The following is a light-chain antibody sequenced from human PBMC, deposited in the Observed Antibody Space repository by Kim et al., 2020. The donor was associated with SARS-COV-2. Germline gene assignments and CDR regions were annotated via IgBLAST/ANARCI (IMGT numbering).Light chain of an antibody. J-gene: IGKJ3*01. CDR1: QNINQW. Sequence: DVQMTQSPYSVSASVGDRVNISCRASQNINQWLVWYQQKPGKAPRLLIYAASILQSGVPSRFTGSGSGTDFALTINSLQPEDCATYYFQQAVSFPLVFGPGTKVDIK. CDR3: QQAVSFPLV. CDR2: AAS. V-gene: IGKV1-12*01.